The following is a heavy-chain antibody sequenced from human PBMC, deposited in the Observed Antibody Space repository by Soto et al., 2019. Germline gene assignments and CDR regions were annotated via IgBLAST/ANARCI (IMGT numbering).Heavy chain of an antibody. D-gene: IGHD4-4*01. CDR1: GHTLTPYS. CDR2: IFPRDFDV. J-gene: IGHJ4*02. V-gene: IGHV5-51*01. CDR3: TRLVSRLQPRDS. Sequence: PWEYLTIPCPTSGHTLTPYSFRWRRQLPGGGLEWLGLIFPRDFDVRYSPSFEGQVTISADRSTTTAFLQWRSLEAADRAVYFCTRLVSRLQPRDSGAQGKLVNVS.